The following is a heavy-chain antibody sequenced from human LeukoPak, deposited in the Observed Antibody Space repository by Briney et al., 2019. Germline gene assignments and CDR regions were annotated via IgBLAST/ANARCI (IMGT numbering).Heavy chain of an antibody. CDR2: MNPNSGNT. Sequence: ASVNVSFKASGYTFTSYDINWVRQAPGQGLEWMGWMNPNSGNTGYAQKFQGRVTMTRNTSISTAYMELSSLRSEDTAVYYCARGMGYSSSLEFDYWGQGTLVTVSS. D-gene: IGHD6-6*01. J-gene: IGHJ4*02. CDR1: GYTFTSYD. V-gene: IGHV1-8*01. CDR3: ARGMGYSSSLEFDY.